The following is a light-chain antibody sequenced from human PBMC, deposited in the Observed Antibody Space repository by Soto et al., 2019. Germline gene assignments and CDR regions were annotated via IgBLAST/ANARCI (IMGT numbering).Light chain of an antibody. CDR2: EVS. CDR1: SSDVGGYNY. J-gene: IGLJ1*01. Sequence: QSALTQPDSVSGSPGQSITISCTGTSSDVGGYNYVSWYQQHPGKAPKLMIYEVSTRPSGVSNRFSGSKSGNTASLTISGLQAEDDADYYCSSYTSSSTLVFGTGTKLTVL. CDR3: SSYTSSSTLV. V-gene: IGLV2-14*01.